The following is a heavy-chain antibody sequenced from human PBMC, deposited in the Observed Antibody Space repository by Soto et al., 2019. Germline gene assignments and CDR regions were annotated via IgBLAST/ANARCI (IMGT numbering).Heavy chain of an antibody. CDR1: GFTFSSFH. CDR2: ISSSSSYT. V-gene: IGHV3-11*05. CDR3: ARGGQQLFYGMDV. D-gene: IGHD6-13*01. J-gene: IGHJ6*02. Sequence: WGSLRLSWXASGFTFSSFHINWVLRSPGKGLEWVSYISSSSSYTNYADSVKGRFTISRDNAKNSLYLQMNSLRAEDTAVYYCARGGQQLFYGMDVWGQGTTVTVPS.